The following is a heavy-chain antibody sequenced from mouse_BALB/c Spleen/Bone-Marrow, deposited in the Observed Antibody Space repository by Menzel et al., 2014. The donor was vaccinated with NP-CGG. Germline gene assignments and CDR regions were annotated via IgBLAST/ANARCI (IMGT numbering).Heavy chain of an antibody. D-gene: IGHD2-4*01. CDR2: ISSGSSTI. CDR1: GFTFSSFG. Sequence: EVKLVESGGGLVQPGGSRKLSCAASGFTFSSFGMHWVRQAPEKGLEWVAYISSGSSTIYYADTVKGRFTISRDNPKNTLVLQMTSLRSEDTTMYYCARSGIYYDYGGNSYYAMDYWGQGTSVTVSS. J-gene: IGHJ4*01. V-gene: IGHV5-17*02. CDR3: ARSGIYYDYGGNSYYAMDY.